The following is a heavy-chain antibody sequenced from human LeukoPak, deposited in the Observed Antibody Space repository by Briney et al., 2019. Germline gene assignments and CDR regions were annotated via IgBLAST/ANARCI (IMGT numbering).Heavy chain of an antibody. CDR1: GFTLSTYW. CDR2: INPDGSST. V-gene: IGHV3-74*01. J-gene: IGHJ4*02. D-gene: IGHD6-19*01. CDR3: AKDTGQWPIRTFDY. Sequence: GGSLRLSCAASGFTLSTYWMHWVRQTPGKGLVWVSRINPDGSSTTYADSVKGRFTISRDNAKNTLYLQMSSLRAEDTAVYYRAKDTGQWPIRTFDYWGQGTLVTVSS.